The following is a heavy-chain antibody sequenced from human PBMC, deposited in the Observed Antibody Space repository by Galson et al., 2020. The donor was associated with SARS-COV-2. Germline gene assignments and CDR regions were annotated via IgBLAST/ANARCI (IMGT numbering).Heavy chain of an antibody. CDR3: ARSEHSSGWDDAFDS. D-gene: IGHD6-19*01. V-gene: IGHV3-33*01. J-gene: IGHJ3*02. CDR1: GFTFSSYG. CDR2: IWYDGSNK. Sequence: GESLKISCAASGFTFSSYGMHWVRQAPGKGLEWVAVIWYDGSNKYYADSVKGRFTISRDNSKNTLYLQMNSLRAEDTAVYYCARSEHSSGWDDAFDSWGKGTMVTVSS.